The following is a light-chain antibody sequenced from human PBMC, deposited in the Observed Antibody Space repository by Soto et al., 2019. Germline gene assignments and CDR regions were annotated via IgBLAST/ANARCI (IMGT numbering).Light chain of an antibody. Sequence: EIVLTQSPGTLSLSPGERATLSCRSIQSVSSSYLAWYQQKPGQAPRLLIYGASSRATGIPDRFSGSGSGTDFTLTISRLEPEDFEVYYCQQYGSAPQTFGQGTKVDIK. J-gene: IGKJ1*01. CDR2: GAS. CDR3: QQYGSAPQT. V-gene: IGKV3-20*01. CDR1: QSVSSSY.